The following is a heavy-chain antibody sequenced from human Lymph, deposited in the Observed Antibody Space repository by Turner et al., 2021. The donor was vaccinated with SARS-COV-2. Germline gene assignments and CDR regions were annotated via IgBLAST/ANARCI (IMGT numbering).Heavy chain of an antibody. CDR3: GRPYSGSYSAYFDY. V-gene: IGHV3-30*04. CDR1: GFTFSSYA. J-gene: IGHJ4*02. D-gene: IGHD1-26*01. CDR2: ISYDGSNK. Sequence: QVQLVESGGGVVQPGRSLRLPCAASGFTFSSYAMHWVRQAPGKGLEWVAVISYDGSNKYYTDSVKGRFTISRDNSKNTLYLQMHSLRAEDTAVFYYGRPYSGSYSAYFDYWGQGTLVTVSS.